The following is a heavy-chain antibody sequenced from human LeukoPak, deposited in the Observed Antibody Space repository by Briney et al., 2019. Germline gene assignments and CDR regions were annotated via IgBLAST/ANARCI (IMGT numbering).Heavy chain of an antibody. CDR2: INSDGSTT. CDR3: ARRAGDYSHPYDY. Sequence: GGSLRLSCAASGFTFRSYWMHWVRQAPGKGLVWVSRINSDGSTTNYADSVKGRFTISRDNTKNTLYLQMNSLRAEDTAVYYCARRAGDYSHPYDYWGQGTLVTVSS. CDR1: GFTFRSYW. D-gene: IGHD3-22*01. V-gene: IGHV3-74*01. J-gene: IGHJ4*02.